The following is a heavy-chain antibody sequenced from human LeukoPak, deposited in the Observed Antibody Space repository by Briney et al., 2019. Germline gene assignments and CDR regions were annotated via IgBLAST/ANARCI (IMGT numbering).Heavy chain of an antibody. J-gene: IGHJ4*02. Sequence: GGSLRLSCAASGFTFSSYAMSWVRQAPGKGLEWVSAISGGGGSTYYADSVKGRFTISRDNSKNTLYLQMNSLRAEDTAVYYCAKASYITMIVVVTLNYFDYWGQGTLVTVSS. CDR1: GFTFSSYA. CDR3: AKASYITMIVVVTLNYFDY. D-gene: IGHD3-22*01. V-gene: IGHV3-23*01. CDR2: ISGGGGST.